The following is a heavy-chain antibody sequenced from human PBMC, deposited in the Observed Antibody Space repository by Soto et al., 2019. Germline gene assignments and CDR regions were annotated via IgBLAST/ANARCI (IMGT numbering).Heavy chain of an antibody. Sequence: GGSLRLSCAASGFTFSNYWMHWVRQAPGKGLVWVSRTKFDGSNTDYADSVKGRFTTSRDNAKNTLYLQMNSLRAEDTTLYYCARGVPNYYAMDVWGQGTTVTVSS. CDR3: ARGVPNYYAMDV. J-gene: IGHJ6*02. CDR2: TKFDGSNT. V-gene: IGHV3-74*01. CDR1: GFTFSNYW.